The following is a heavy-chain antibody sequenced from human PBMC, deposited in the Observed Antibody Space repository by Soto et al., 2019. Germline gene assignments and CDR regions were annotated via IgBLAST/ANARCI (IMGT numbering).Heavy chain of an antibody. CDR3: ARAYRYSSPFDY. J-gene: IGHJ4*02. D-gene: IGHD4-4*01. CDR2: FIPIFGTA. CDR1: GGTFSSYA. V-gene: IGHV1-69*13. Sequence: ASVKVSCKASGGTFSSYAISWVRQAPGQGLEWLGGFIPIFGTANYAQKFQGRVTITADESTSTAYMELSSLRSEDTAVYYCARAYRYSSPFDYWGQGTLVTVSS.